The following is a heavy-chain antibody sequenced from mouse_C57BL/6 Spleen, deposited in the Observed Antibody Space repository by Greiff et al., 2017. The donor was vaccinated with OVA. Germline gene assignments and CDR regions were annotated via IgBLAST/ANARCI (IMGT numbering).Heavy chain of an antibody. J-gene: IGHJ2*01. CDR3: ARGRDYFDY. CDR1: GYTFTSYW. V-gene: IGHV1-55*01. CDR2: IYPGSGST. Sequence: VQLQQPGAELVKPGASVKMSCKASGYTFTSYWITWVKQRPGQGLEWIGDIYPGSGSTNYNEKFKSKATLTVDKSSSTAYMQLSSLTSEDSAIYYCARGRDYFDYWGQGTTLTVSS.